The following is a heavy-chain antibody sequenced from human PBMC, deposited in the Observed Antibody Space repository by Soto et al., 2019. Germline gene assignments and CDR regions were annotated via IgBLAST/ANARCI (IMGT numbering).Heavy chain of an antibody. CDR2: IWYDGSNK. J-gene: IGHJ6*02. CDR1: GFTFSSYG. V-gene: IGHV3-33*01. D-gene: IGHD3-22*01. Sequence: GGSLRLSCAASGFTFSSYGMHWVRQAPGKGLEWVAVIWYDGSNKYYADSVKGRFTISRDNSKNTLYLQMNSLRAEDTAVYYCARTPGDSSGPPYYYYYGMDVWGQGTTVTVSS. CDR3: ARTPGDSSGPPYYYYYGMDV.